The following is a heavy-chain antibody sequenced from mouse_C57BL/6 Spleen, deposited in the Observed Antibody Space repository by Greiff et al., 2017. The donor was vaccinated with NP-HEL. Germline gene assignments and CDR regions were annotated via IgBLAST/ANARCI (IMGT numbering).Heavy chain of an antibody. Sequence: EVQLQQSGTVLARPGASVKMSCKTSGYTFTSYWMHWVKQRPGQGLEWIGAIYPGNSDTSYNQKFKGKAKLTAVTSASTAYMELSSLTNEDSAVYYCTREGYGSTPYAMDYWGQGTSVTVSS. J-gene: IGHJ4*01. V-gene: IGHV1-5*01. CDR1: GYTFTSYW. CDR2: IYPGNSDT. CDR3: TREGYGSTPYAMDY. D-gene: IGHD1-1*01.